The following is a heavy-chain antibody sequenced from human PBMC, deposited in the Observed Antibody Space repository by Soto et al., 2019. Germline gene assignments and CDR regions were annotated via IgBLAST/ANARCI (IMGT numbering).Heavy chain of an antibody. Sequence: QVQLVDSGGGVVQPGRSLRLSCAASGFTFTTYGMHWVRRAPGKGLEWVAVISYDGSHAYYADSVKGRFTISRDNSKKTLYLQTNSLRAEDTAVYYCAKERTSSVASGFDYWGRVTLVTVSS. CDR1: GFTFTTYG. D-gene: IGHD1-26*01. CDR3: AKERTSSVASGFDY. J-gene: IGHJ4*01. CDR2: ISYDGSHA. V-gene: IGHV3-30*18.